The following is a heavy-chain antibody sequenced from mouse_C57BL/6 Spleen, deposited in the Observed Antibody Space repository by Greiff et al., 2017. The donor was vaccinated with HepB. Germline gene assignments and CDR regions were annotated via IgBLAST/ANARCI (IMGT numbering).Heavy chain of an antibody. J-gene: IGHJ2*01. D-gene: IGHD2-1*01. CDR2: ISSGGSYT. V-gene: IGHV5-6*01. Sequence: DVQLVESGGDLVKPGGSLKLSCAASGFTFSSYGMSWVRQTPDKRLEWVATISSGGSYTYYPDSVKGRFTISRDNAKNTLYLQMSSLKSEDTAMYYCARPTYGNYPDYWGQGTTLTVSS. CDR1: GFTFSSYG. CDR3: ARPTYGNYPDY.